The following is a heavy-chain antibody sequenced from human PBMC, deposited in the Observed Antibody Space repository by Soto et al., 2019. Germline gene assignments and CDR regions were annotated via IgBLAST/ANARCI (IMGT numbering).Heavy chain of an antibody. D-gene: IGHD6-13*01. CDR1: GITFSNAW. Sequence: ASLRLSCAASGITFSNAWMTWVRQAPGKGLEWVGRIKSITDGGTTDYAAPVKGRFTISRDDSKDTLYLQMNNLRTEDTAVYYCARGFSAGKGSPPDFWGQGSLVTVSS. CDR3: ARGFSAGKGSPPDF. CDR2: IKSITDGGTT. J-gene: IGHJ4*02. V-gene: IGHV3-15*01.